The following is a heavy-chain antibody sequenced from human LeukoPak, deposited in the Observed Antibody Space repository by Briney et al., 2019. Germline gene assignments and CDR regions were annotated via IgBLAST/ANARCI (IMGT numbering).Heavy chain of an antibody. CDR2: ISSSSSTI. Sequence: GGSLRLSCAASGFTFISYAMSWVRQAPGKGLEWVSYISSSSSTIYYADSVKGRFTISRDNAKNSLYLQMNSLRDEDTAVYYCARDWTSPRIMITFGGFRHYYGMDVWGQGTTVTVSS. CDR3: ARDWTSPRIMITFGGFRHYYGMDV. CDR1: GFTFISYA. J-gene: IGHJ6*02. V-gene: IGHV3-48*02. D-gene: IGHD3-16*01.